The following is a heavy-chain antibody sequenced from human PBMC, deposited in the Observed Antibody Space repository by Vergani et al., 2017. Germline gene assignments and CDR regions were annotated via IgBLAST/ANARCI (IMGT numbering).Heavy chain of an antibody. V-gene: IGHV3-23*01. Sequence: EVQLLESGGGLVQPGGSLRLSCAASGFTFSSYAMSWVRQAPGKGLEWVSAISGSGGSTYYADSVKGRLTISSDNSKNTLYLQMNSLRAEDTAVYYCAKDLGSGWYEGILDYWGQGTLVTVSS. CDR2: ISGSGGST. CDR3: AKDLGSGWYEGILDY. CDR1: GFTFSSYA. J-gene: IGHJ4*02. D-gene: IGHD6-19*01.